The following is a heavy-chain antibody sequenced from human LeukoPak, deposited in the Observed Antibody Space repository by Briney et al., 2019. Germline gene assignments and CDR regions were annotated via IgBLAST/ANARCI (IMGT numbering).Heavy chain of an antibody. J-gene: IGHJ4*02. CDR3: VKKGQADDDGKPD. V-gene: IGHV3-23*01. D-gene: IGHD1-1*01. CDR2: ISRGVGST. CDR1: RFTFSDYS. Sequence: PGGSLRLSCAASRFTFSDYSMSWVRQAPGKGLECVSAISRGVGSTYYADSVKGRFTISRDNSKNTLYVQMNNLRADDTAVYYCVKKGQADDDGKPDWGQGALVTVSP.